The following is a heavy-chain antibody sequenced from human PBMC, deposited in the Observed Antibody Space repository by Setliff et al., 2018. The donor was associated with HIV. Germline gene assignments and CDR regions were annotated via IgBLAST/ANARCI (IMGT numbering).Heavy chain of an antibody. CDR2: ISDNGHNT. CDR1: GFSFSTYT. D-gene: IGHD3-9*01. V-gene: IGHV3-64*02. Sequence: PGGSLRLSCAASGFSFSTYTMCWVRQAPGKGLEYISAISDNGHNTHYADSVKGRFTISRDNAKNSLYLQMNSLRAEDTAVYYCARAYYDILTGSYGITGIDYWGQGTLVTVSS. J-gene: IGHJ4*02. CDR3: ARAYYDILTGSYGITGIDY.